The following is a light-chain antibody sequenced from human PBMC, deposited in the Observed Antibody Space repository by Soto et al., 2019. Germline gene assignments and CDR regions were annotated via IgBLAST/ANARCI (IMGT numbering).Light chain of an antibody. J-gene: IGLJ1*01. CDR2: DVS. CDR1: SSDVGGYDY. V-gene: IGLV2-8*01. CDR3: SSYAGTYIV. Sequence: QSALTQPPSASGSPGQSVAISCTGTSSDVGGYDYVSWYQQHPGKAPKLMIYDVSTRPSGVPDRFSGSKSGNTASLTVSGLQAEDEADYYCSSYAGTYIVFGTGTQLTVL.